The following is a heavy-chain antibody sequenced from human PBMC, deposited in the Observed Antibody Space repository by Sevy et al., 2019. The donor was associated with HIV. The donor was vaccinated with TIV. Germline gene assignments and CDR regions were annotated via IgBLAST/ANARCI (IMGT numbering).Heavy chain of an antibody. J-gene: IGHJ5*02. Sequence: ASVKVSCKVSGYTLTKLSIHWVRQAPGKGLEWMGEFAPQYGETIYAQRFQGRLTMTEDTSPDTAFMELSSLTSEDTAIYDCTTVRLRYYSGSSSYQGDWFDPWGQGTLVTVSS. CDR2: FAPQYGET. D-gene: IGHD2-15*01. CDR1: GYTLTKLS. CDR3: TTVRLRYYSGSSSYQGDWFDP. V-gene: IGHV1-24*01.